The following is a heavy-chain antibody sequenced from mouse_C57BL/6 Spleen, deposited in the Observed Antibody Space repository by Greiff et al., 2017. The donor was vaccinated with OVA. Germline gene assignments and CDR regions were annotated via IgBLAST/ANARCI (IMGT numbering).Heavy chain of an antibody. D-gene: IGHD2-5*01. CDR2: IDPSDSYT. J-gene: IGHJ4*01. CDR3: ARGGLYSNYSYYAMDY. V-gene: IGHV1-69*01. Sequence: QVQLQQPGAELVMPGASVKLSCKASGYTFTSYWMHWVKQRPGQGLEWIGEIDPSDSYTNYNQKFKGKSTLTVDKSSSTAYMQLSSLTSEDSAVYYCARGGLYSNYSYYAMDYWGQGTSVTVSS. CDR1: GYTFTSYW.